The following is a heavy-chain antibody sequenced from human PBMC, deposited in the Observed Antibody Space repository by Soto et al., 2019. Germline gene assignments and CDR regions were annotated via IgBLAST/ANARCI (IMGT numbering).Heavy chain of an antibody. J-gene: IGHJ6*02. D-gene: IGHD3-22*01. CDR1: GGSISSGDYY. CDR3: ARGLGGDSSGYFSFYYYYGMDV. V-gene: IGHV4-30-4*01. CDR2: IYYSGST. Sequence: SEALSLTCTVSGGSISSGDYYWSWIRQPPGKGLEWIGYIYYSGSTYYNPSLKSRVTISVDTSKNQFSLKLSSVTAADTAVYYCARGLGGDSSGYFSFYYYYGMDVWGQGTTVNVS.